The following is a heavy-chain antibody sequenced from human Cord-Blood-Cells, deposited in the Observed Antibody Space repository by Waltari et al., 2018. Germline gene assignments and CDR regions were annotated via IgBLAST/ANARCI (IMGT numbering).Heavy chain of an antibody. Sequence: QVQLVQSGAEVKKPGASVKVSCKASGYTFTSYDINWVRKANGQGLEWMGWINPNSGNTGYAQKFQGRVTKTRNTSISTAYMELSSLRSEDTAVYYCARYGDYYGSGSYLGIDYWGQGTLVTVSS. CDR1: GYTFTSYD. CDR3: ARYGDYYGSGSYLGIDY. CDR2: INPNSGNT. D-gene: IGHD3-10*01. J-gene: IGHJ4*02. V-gene: IGHV1-8*01.